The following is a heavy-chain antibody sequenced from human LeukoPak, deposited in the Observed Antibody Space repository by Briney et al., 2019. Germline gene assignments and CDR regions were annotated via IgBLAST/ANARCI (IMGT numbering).Heavy chain of an antibody. Sequence: SETLSLTCAVYGGSFSGYYWSWIRLPPGKGLEWIGEINHSGSTNYNPSLKSRVTISVDTSKNQFSLKLSSVTAADTAVYYCARGPSSSWYPRFDYWGQGTLVTVSS. CDR2: INHSGST. J-gene: IGHJ4*02. CDR1: GGSFSGYY. V-gene: IGHV4-34*01. D-gene: IGHD6-13*01. CDR3: ARGPSSSWYPRFDY.